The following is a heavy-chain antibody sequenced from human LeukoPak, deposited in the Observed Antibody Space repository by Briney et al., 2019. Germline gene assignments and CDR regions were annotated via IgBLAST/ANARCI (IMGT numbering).Heavy chain of an antibody. CDR1: GGSISSYY. V-gene: IGHV4-59*08. Sequence: PSETLSLTCTVSGGSISSYYWSWIRQPPGKGLEWIGYIYCSGSTNYNPSLKSRVTISVDTSKNQFSLKLSSVTAADTAVYYCARPIRYFDWVRGQDWFDPWGQGTLVTVSS. CDR2: IYCSGST. D-gene: IGHD3-9*01. CDR3: ARPIRYFDWVRGQDWFDP. J-gene: IGHJ5*02.